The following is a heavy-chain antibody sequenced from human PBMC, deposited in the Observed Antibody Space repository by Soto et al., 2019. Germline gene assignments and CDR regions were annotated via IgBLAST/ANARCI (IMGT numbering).Heavy chain of an antibody. Sequence: SETLSLTCTVSGGSISSSSYYWGWIRQPPGKGLEWIGSIYYSGSTYYNPSLKSRVTISVDTSKNQFSLKLSSVTAADTAVYYCAMDSSSYYGPRGMDVWGQGTTVTVSS. CDR3: AMDSSSYYGPRGMDV. CDR1: GGSISSSSYY. V-gene: IGHV4-39*01. CDR2: IYYSGST. D-gene: IGHD3-22*01. J-gene: IGHJ6*02.